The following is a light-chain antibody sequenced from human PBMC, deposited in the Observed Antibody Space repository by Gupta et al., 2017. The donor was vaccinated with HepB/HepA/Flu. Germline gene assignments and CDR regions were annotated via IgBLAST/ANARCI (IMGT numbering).Light chain of an antibody. CDR3: SSYAESKTLV. V-gene: IGLV2-23*01. J-gene: IGLJ2*01. Sequence: QSALTQPASVSGSPGQSISISCTGTSSDVGTYNLVSWYQQHPDKAPKLIISEDNGRPSGVSSRFSASKSGNTASLTISGLQAEDEADYYCSSYAESKTLVFGGGTKVTVL. CDR1: SSDVGTYNL. CDR2: EDN.